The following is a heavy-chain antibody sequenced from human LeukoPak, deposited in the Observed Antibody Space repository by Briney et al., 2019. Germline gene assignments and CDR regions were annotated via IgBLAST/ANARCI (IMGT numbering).Heavy chain of an antibody. D-gene: IGHD5-18*01. CDR2: ISGSGGST. J-gene: IGHJ4*02. CDR1: GFTFSSYA. Sequence: PGGSLRLSCAASGFTFSSYAMSWVRQAPGKGLEWVSAISGSGGSTYYADSVKGRFTISRDNSKNTLYLQMNSLRAEDTAVYYCAKGARYRYGLGDYFDYWGQGTLVTVSS. CDR3: AKGARYRYGLGDYFDY. V-gene: IGHV3-23*01.